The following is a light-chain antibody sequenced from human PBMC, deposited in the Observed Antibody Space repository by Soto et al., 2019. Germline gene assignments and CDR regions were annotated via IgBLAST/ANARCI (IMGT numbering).Light chain of an antibody. CDR2: DAS. CDR3: QQYGSSPQT. Sequence: EIVLTQSPGTLSLSPGERATLSCRASQSVASNYLGWYQQKPGQAPRVLIFDASIRATGIPDRFSASGSGSDFTLTISRLEPEDFAVYYCQQYGSSPQTFGQGTKVDIK. CDR1: QSVASNY. V-gene: IGKV3-20*01. J-gene: IGKJ1*01.